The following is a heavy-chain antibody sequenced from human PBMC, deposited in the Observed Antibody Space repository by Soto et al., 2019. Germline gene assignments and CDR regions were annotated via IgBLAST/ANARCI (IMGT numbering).Heavy chain of an antibody. D-gene: IGHD1-26*01. CDR3: ARHDGPYSGTCDF. CDR2: IYYTGRT. CDR1: GGSISTSGYY. Sequence: PSETLSLTCTVSGGSISTSGYYWGWIRQPPGKGLEWIGTIYYTGRTFYNPSLRSRVTISVDTSKNHLSLKLSAVTAADTGVYYYARHDGPYSGTCDFWGQGTLVTVSS. V-gene: IGHV4-39*01. J-gene: IGHJ4*02.